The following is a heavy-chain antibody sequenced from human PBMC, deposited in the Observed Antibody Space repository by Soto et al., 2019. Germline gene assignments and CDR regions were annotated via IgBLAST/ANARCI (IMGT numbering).Heavy chain of an antibody. CDR1: GGTFSSYA. J-gene: IGHJ4*02. Sequence: QVQLVQSGAEVKKPGSSVKVSCTASGGTFSSYAISWVRQAPGQGLEWMGGIIPIFGTANYAQKFQGRVTITADESTSTAYMALSSLRSEDTAVYYYARDVGYSSSWYEISFDYWGQGTLVTVSS. V-gene: IGHV1-69*01. CDR2: IIPIFGTA. CDR3: ARDVGYSSSWYEISFDY. D-gene: IGHD6-13*01.